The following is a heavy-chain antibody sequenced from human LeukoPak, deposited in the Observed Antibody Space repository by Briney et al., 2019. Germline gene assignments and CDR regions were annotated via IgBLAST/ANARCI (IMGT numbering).Heavy chain of an antibody. J-gene: IGHJ3*02. V-gene: IGHV3-21*01. Sequence: PGGSLRLSCAASGFTFSSYSMNWVRQAPGKGLEWVSSISSSSSYIYYADSVKGRFTISRDNAKNSLYLQMNSLRAEDTAVYYCARDECSTSCYAFDIWGQGTMVTVSS. CDR3: ARDECSTSCYAFDI. CDR2: ISSSSSYI. CDR1: GFTFSSYS. D-gene: IGHD2-2*01.